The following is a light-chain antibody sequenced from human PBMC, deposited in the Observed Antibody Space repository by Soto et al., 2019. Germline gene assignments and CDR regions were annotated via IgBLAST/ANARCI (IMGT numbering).Light chain of an antibody. CDR1: SSNIGAGYD. J-gene: IGLJ2*01. V-gene: IGLV1-40*01. CDR3: QSYDSSLSGSV. CDR2: GNS. Sequence: QSVLTQPPSVSGAPGQRVTISCTGSSSNIGAGYDVHWYQQLPGTSPKLLIYGNSNRPSGVPDRFSGSKSGTSASLAITGRRAEDDAAYSCQSYDSSLSGSVFGGGTKLTFL.